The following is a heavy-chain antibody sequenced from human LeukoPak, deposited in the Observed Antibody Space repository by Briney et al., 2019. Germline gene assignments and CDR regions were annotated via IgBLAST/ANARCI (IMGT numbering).Heavy chain of an antibody. V-gene: IGHV4-39*01. D-gene: IGHD6-19*01. Sequence: SETLSLTCTVSGGSISSNNYYRGWIRQPPGKGLEWIGSISYTGSTSYNPSLKSRVTISVDTSKNQVSLKLSSVTAADTAVYYCARPYTSGWYGGFDQWGQGTLVTVSS. CDR3: ARPYTSGWYGGFDQ. CDR1: GGSISSNNYY. J-gene: IGHJ4*02. CDR2: ISYTGST.